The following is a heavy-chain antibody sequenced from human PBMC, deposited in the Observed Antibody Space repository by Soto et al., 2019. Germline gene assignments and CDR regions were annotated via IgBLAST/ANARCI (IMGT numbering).Heavy chain of an antibody. Sequence: QVQLVESGGGLVKPGGSLRLSCSASGFTFSDYYMTWIRQAPGKGLEWVSYISSSSTYINYADSVKGRFTISRDNAKNTVFLQRSSLRADDTAISYWVRDRGRDIVGIRAGRDIDHHGMDVWGQGTTVTVSS. D-gene: IGHD2-2*01. V-gene: IGHV3-11*06. CDR3: VRDRGRDIVGIRAGRDIDHHGMDV. CDR2: ISSSSTYI. J-gene: IGHJ6*01. CDR1: GFTFSDYY.